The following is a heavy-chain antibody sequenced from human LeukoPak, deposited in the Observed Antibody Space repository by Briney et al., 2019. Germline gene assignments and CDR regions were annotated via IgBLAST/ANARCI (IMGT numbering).Heavy chain of an antibody. D-gene: IGHD3-3*01. Sequence: ASVKVSCKASGGTFSSYAISWVRQAPGQGLEWMGGIIPIFGTANYAQKFQGRVTITADESTSTAYMELSSLRSEDTAVYYCARDQGGVLRSLEWLLYHWGQGTLVTVSS. CDR2: IIPIFGTA. CDR1: GGTFSSYA. V-gene: IGHV1-69*13. CDR3: ARDQGGVLRSLEWLLYH. J-gene: IGHJ5*02.